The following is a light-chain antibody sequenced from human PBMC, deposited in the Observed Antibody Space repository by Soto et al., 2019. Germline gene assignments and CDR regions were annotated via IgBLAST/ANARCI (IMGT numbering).Light chain of an antibody. CDR1: SGHSNYA. CDR2: LNSDGSH. CDR3: QTWGTGPWV. J-gene: IGLJ3*02. V-gene: IGLV4-69*01. Sequence: QLVLTQSPSASASLGASVKLTCTLSSGHSNYAIAWHRQQPEKGPRYLMKLNSDGSHSKGDGIPDRFSGSTSGAERYLTISSLQSEDEADYYCQTWGTGPWVFGGGTQLTVL.